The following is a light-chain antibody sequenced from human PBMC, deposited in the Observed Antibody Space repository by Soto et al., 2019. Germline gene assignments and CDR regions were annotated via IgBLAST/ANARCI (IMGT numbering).Light chain of an antibody. Sequence: EIVVTQSPGTPPLAPGQRAXLSXXXXQSVPRSYLAWYQQKPGQAPRLVIYGTSSRATGIPDRFSGSGSGTDFTLTISRLEPEDFAVYYCQQRSNWPQVTFGQGTRLEI. CDR2: GTS. CDR3: QQRSNWPQVT. CDR1: QSVPRSY. J-gene: IGKJ5*01. V-gene: IGKV3D-20*02.